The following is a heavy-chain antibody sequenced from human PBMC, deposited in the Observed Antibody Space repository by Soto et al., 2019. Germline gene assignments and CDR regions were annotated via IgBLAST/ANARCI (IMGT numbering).Heavy chain of an antibody. V-gene: IGHV4-39*01. J-gene: IGHJ6*02. CDR2: IYYIGST. CDR1: GGSISSSSYY. D-gene: IGHD3-16*01. CDR3: ARLHSLNYGMDV. Sequence: PSETLALTGTVSGGSISSSSYYWGWILQPPGKGLEWIGSIYYIGSTYYNPSLKSRVTISVGTSKNQFSLKLSSVTAADTAVYYCARLHSLNYGMDVWGQGTTVTVSS.